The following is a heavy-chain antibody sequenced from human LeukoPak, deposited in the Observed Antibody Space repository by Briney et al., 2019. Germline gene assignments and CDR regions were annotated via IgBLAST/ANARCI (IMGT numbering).Heavy chain of an antibody. Sequence: PSETLSLTCSVSGGSISSDYWAWIRQPPGKGLDWIGYMFYTGSTNYNPSLKSRVTISLATSEKQFSLKLSSVTAADTAVYYCARVSVVYGMDVWGRGTTVTVSS. CDR2: MFYTGST. V-gene: IGHV4-59*01. J-gene: IGHJ6*02. CDR1: GGSISSDY. CDR3: ARVSVVYGMDV.